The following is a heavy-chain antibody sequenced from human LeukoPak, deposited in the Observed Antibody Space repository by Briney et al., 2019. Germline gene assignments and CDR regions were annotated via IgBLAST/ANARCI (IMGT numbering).Heavy chain of an antibody. Sequence: GGSLRLSCAASGFIFSSYWMSWVRQAPGKGLEWVANIKQDGSEKYYVDSVKGRFTISRDNAKNSLYLQMNSLRAEDTAVYYCARDGGGYSYGYSDYWGQGTLVTVSS. CDR3: ARDGGGYSYGYSDY. J-gene: IGHJ4*02. D-gene: IGHD5-18*01. CDR1: GFIFSSYW. V-gene: IGHV3-7*03. CDR2: IKQDGSEK.